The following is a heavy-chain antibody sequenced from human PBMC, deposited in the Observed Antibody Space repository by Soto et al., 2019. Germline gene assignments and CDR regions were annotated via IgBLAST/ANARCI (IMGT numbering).Heavy chain of an antibody. CDR3: AREGRLLASTFHNWFDP. D-gene: IGHD2-15*01. Sequence: SETLSLTCTVSGDSFGSGSYYWCWLRQHPGKGLEWIGYIYTSRTTYYNPSLRSRVTISGDTSKNQFSLKLNSVTAADTAVYYCAREGRLLASTFHNWFDPWAQRTLLPVSS. V-gene: IGHV4-31*03. CDR1: GDSFGSGSYY. CDR2: IYTSRTT. J-gene: IGHJ5*02.